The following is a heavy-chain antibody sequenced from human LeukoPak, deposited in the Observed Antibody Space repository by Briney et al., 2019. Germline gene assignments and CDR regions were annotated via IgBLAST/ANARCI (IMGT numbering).Heavy chain of an antibody. CDR3: ARETEVRPLASGSYDY. D-gene: IGHD1-26*01. Sequence: ASVKVSCEASVYTFSNYGISCVRQTPGQGLEWMGWVSANNGNTNYAQKFQDRVPMTTDTSTRTAYMELRSLRSDDTAVYYCARETEVRPLASGSYDYWGQGTLVTVSS. CDR2: VSANNGNT. J-gene: IGHJ4*02. CDR1: VYTFSNYG. V-gene: IGHV1-18*01.